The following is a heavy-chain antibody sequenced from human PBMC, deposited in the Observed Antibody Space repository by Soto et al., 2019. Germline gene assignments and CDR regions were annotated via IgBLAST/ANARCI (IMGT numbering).Heavy chain of an antibody. D-gene: IGHD5-18*01. J-gene: IGHJ6*02. Sequence: EVQLVETGGGLIQPGGSLSHSCAASGFTVTSNYMNWVRQPPGKGLEWVSIIYSSGATYYADSVKGRFTISRDKSKNTLHLQMRNLRAEDTAIYYCARVDTYDYYYAMDVWGQGTTVTVSS. CDR1: GFTVTSNY. CDR3: ARVDTYDYYYAMDV. CDR2: IYSSGAT. V-gene: IGHV3-53*02.